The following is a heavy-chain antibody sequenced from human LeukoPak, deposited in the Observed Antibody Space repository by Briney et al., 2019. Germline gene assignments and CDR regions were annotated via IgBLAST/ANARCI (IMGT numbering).Heavy chain of an antibody. CDR2: VYYSGST. CDR1: GGSISSYY. Sequence: PSETLSLTCTVSGGSISSYYWSWIRQPPGRGLEWIGYVYYSGSTSYNPSFKSRVTISVDTSKNQFSLKLSSVTAADAAVYYCARGPGSGTYWAFDYWGQGTLVTVSS. D-gene: IGHD1-26*01. CDR3: ARGPGSGTYWAFDY. J-gene: IGHJ4*02. V-gene: IGHV4-59*01.